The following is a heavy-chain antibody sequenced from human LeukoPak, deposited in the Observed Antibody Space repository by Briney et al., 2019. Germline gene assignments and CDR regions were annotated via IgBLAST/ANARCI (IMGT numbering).Heavy chain of an antibody. CDR3: ARWYYYGSGLNWFDP. D-gene: IGHD3-10*01. Sequence: ASVKVSCKASGYTFTGYYMHWVRQAPGQGLEWMGWINPNSGGTNYAQKFQGRVTMTRDTSISTAYMELSRLRSDDTAVYYCARWYYYGSGLNWFDPWGQGTLVTVSS. V-gene: IGHV1-2*02. CDR2: INPNSGGT. CDR1: GYTFTGYY. J-gene: IGHJ5*02.